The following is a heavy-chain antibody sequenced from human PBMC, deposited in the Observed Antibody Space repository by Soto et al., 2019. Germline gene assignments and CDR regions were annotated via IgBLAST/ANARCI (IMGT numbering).Heavy chain of an antibody. V-gene: IGHV1-2*02. CDR2: INPNSGGT. CDR1: GYTFTGYY. CDR3: ARAPPIVVVPRIDMDG. D-gene: IGHD2-2*01. J-gene: IGHJ6*02. Sequence: QVQLVQSGAEVKKPGASVKVSCKASGYTFTGYYMHWVRQAPGQGLEWMGWINPNSGGTNYAQKFQGRVTMTRVTSISTAYSELSRLSSDDTAVYDCARAPPIVVVPRIDMDGWGHGTTVTVSS.